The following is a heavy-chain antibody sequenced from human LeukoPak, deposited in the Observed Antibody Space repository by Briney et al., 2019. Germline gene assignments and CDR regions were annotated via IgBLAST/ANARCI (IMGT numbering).Heavy chain of an antibody. J-gene: IGHJ4*02. V-gene: IGHV3-33*01. D-gene: IGHD3-10*01. Sequence: GGSLRLSCAASGFTFSSYGLHWVRQAPGKGLEWLAAIWYDGSNKYYADSVKGRFTISRDNSKNTLYLQMNSLRAEDTAVYYCATVTSGLTYFDYWGQGTLVTVSS. CDR1: GFTFSSYG. CDR2: IWYDGSNK. CDR3: ATVTSGLTYFDY.